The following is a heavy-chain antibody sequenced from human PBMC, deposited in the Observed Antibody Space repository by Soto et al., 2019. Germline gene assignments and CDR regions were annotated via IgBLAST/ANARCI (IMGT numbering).Heavy chain of an antibody. CDR1: GGSISSRSYY. Sequence: PSETLSLTCTVSGGSISSRSYYWGWSRQPPGKGLEWIGSIYYSGSTYYNPSLKSRVTISVDTSKNQFSLKLSSVTAADTAVYYCARGYCSGGSCYRYWGQGSQVTVSS. D-gene: IGHD2-15*01. CDR2: IYYSGST. V-gene: IGHV4-39*01. J-gene: IGHJ4*02. CDR3: ARGYCSGGSCYRY.